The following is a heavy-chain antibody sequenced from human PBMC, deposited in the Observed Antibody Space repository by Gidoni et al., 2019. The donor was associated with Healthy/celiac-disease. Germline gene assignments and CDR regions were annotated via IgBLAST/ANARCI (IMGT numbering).Heavy chain of an antibody. Sequence: EVQLLEYGGGLVQPGGSLRLSCAASGFTFSSYAMSWVRQAPGKGLEGVSAISGSGGSTYYADSVKGRFTISRDNSKNTLYLQMNSLRAEDTAVYYCAKGGRFLEWLLFYYWGQGTLVTVSS. CDR2: ISGSGGST. CDR1: GFTFSSYA. V-gene: IGHV3-23*01. CDR3: AKGGRFLEWLLFYY. J-gene: IGHJ4*02. D-gene: IGHD3-3*01.